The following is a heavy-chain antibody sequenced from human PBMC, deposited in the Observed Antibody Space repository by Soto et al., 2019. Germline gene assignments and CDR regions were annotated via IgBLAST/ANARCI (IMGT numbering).Heavy chain of an antibody. Sequence: QVQLVESGGGVVQPGRSLRLSCAASGFTFSSYAMHWVRQAPGKGLEWVAVISYDGSNKYYADSVKGRFTISRDNSKNTLYLQMNSLRAEDTAGYYWARDIDYWGQGTLVTVSS. CDR2: ISYDGSNK. V-gene: IGHV3-30-3*01. J-gene: IGHJ4*02. CDR3: ARDIDY. CDR1: GFTFSSYA.